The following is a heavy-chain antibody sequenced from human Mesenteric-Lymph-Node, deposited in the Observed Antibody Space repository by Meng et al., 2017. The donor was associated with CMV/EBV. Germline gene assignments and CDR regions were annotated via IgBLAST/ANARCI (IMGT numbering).Heavy chain of an antibody. CDR3: TRRRAADDIGKNYYYYGMDV. D-gene: IGHD3-9*01. Sequence: GESLMISCAASGFTFSGSAIHWVRQASGKGLEWVSRIRSKANSYATVYAASVKGRCNISRDDSKNTAYLQMNSLKTEDTAVYYCTRRRAADDIGKNYYYYGMDVWGHGTTVTVSS. V-gene: IGHV3-73*01. CDR1: GFTFSGSA. J-gene: IGHJ6*02. CDR2: IRSKANSYAT.